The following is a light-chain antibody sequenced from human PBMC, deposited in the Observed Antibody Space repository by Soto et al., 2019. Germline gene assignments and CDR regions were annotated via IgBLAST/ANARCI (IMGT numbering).Light chain of an antibody. CDR1: SSDFGGYNF. V-gene: IGLV2-8*01. CDR3: SSHGGSNNPYV. J-gene: IGLJ1*01. Sequence: QSALTQPPSASGSPGQSVAISCTGTSSDFGGYNFVSWYQQHPGKAPKLMIYDVTKRPSGVPDRFSGSKSGNTATLIVSGLQAEDEADYYCSSHGGSNNPYVFGPGTKVTVL. CDR2: DVT.